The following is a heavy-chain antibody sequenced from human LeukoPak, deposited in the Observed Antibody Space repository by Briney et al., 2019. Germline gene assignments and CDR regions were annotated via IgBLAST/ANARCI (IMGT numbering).Heavy chain of an antibody. J-gene: IGHJ6*03. CDR1: GDSITPYY. CDR2: ISDTGTT. CDR3: TRTFTGAHYYYIPV. Sequence: SETLSLTCTVSGDSITPYYWGWLRQSPAGSLEDIGFISDTGTTNYNPSLRGRVSISVDTSKSQFSLKLKSVTAADSAIYYCTRTFTGAHYYYIPVWGAGTTVTVSS. V-gene: IGHV4-59*08. D-gene: IGHD7-27*01.